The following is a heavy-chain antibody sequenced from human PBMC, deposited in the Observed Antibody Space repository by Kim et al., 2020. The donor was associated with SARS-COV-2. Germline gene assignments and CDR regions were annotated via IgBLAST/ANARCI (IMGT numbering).Heavy chain of an antibody. V-gene: IGHV6-1*01. CDR1: GDSVSSNTGV. CDR2: TYYRSRWDY. CDR3: ARDAPGNSLFDY. J-gene: IGHJ4*02. Sequence: SQTLTLTCAISGDSVSSNTGVWNWIRQSPSRGLEWLGRTYYRSRWDYDYAVSVKSRIIIDPDTSKNQFSLQLNSVTPEDTAVYFCARDAPGNSLFDYWGQGILVTVSS. D-gene: IGHD5-18*01.